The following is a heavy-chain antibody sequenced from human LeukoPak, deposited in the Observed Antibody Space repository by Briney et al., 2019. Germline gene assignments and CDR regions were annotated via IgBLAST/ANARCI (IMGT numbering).Heavy chain of an antibody. Sequence: KPGGSLRLSCAASGFTFSSYSVNWVRQAPGKGLEWVSSISSSSSYIYYADSVKGRFTISRDNAKNPLYLQMNSLRAEDTAVYYCARSPIAARIDYWGQGTLVTVSS. V-gene: IGHV3-21*01. CDR3: ARSPIAARIDY. D-gene: IGHD6-6*01. J-gene: IGHJ4*02. CDR2: ISSSSSYI. CDR1: GFTFSSYS.